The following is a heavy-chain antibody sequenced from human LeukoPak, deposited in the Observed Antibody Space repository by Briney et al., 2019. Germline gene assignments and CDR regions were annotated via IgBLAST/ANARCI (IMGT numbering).Heavy chain of an antibody. Sequence: ASVKVSCKASGYTFAGYYMHWVRQAPGQGLEWMGWINPNSGDTKYAQKFQGRVTMTRDTSISTAYMELRTLTSITMAVYYCATQRGSYLWGTDFDYWGQGTLVTVSS. CDR3: ATQRGSYLWGTDFDY. J-gene: IGHJ4*02. V-gene: IGHV1-2*02. CDR2: INPNSGDT. CDR1: GYTFAGYY. D-gene: IGHD3-16*01.